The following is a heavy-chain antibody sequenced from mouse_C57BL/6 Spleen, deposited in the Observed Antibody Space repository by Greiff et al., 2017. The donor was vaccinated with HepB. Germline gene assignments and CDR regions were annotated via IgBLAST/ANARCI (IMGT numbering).Heavy chain of an antibody. V-gene: IGHV1-82*01. CDR1: GYAFSSSW. CDR2: IYPGDGDT. Sequence: VKLVESGPELVKPGASVKISCKASGYAFSSSWMNWVKQRPGKGLEWIGRIYPGDGDTNYNGKFKGKATLTADKSSSTAYMQLSSLTSEDSAVYFCARGMITTGYYYAMDYWGQGTSVTVSS. D-gene: IGHD2-4*01. J-gene: IGHJ4*01. CDR3: ARGMITTGYYYAMDY.